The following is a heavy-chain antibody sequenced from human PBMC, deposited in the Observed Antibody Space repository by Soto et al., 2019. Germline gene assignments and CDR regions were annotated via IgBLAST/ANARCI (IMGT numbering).Heavy chain of an antibody. D-gene: IGHD3-10*01. CDR1: GGSFSGYY. Sequence: QVQLQQWGAGLLKPSETLSLTCAVYGGSFSGYYWSWIRQPPGKGLEWIGEINHSGSTNYNPSLKSRVTISVDTSKNQFSLKLSSVTAADTAVYYCARGVVGKYGSGSQAYYGMDVWGQGTTVTVSS. CDR3: ARGVVGKYGSGSQAYYGMDV. J-gene: IGHJ6*02. CDR2: INHSGST. V-gene: IGHV4-34*01.